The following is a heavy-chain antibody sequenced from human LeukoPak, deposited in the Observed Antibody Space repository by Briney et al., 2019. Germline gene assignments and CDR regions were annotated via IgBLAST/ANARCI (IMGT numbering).Heavy chain of an antibody. CDR3: GRYGRQLVYDNWFDP. CDR2: IYTSGRT. V-gene: IGHV4-4*07. Sequence: SDPLSLICTVCGGSISSYHWIWPRQPAGKGLEWIVRIYTSGRTNYNPSLKSRVPMSVDTPKNQFSLKLISVPAADTAVLYWGRYGRQLVYDNWFDPWGQGNLVTVSS. J-gene: IGHJ5*02. CDR1: GGSISSYH. D-gene: IGHD6-13*01.